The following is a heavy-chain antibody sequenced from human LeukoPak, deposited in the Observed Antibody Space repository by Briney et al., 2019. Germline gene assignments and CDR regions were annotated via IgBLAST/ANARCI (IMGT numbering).Heavy chain of an antibody. D-gene: IGHD3-10*01. Sequence: PGESLRLSCAASGFTFSTYSMNWVRQAPGKGLEWVSYIGANSAIFHADSVKGRFTISRDNAKNSLSLQMNSLRDDDTALYYCAREGYYGAFDIWGQGTMVTVSS. CDR3: AREGYYGAFDI. V-gene: IGHV3-48*02. CDR1: GFTFSTYS. J-gene: IGHJ3*02. CDR2: IGANSAI.